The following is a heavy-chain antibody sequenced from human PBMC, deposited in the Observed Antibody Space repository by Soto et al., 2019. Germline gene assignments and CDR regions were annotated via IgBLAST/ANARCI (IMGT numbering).Heavy chain of an antibody. CDR1: GFTFGDYA. J-gene: IGHJ6*02. CDR2: IRSKAYGGTT. Sequence: GGSLRLSCTASGFTFGDYAMSWVRQAPGKGLEWVGFIRSKAYGGTTEYAASVKGRFTISRDDSKSIAYLKMNSLKTEDTAVYYCTSCIAADYYYYGMDVWGQGTTVTVSS. CDR3: TSCIAADYYYYGMDV. V-gene: IGHV3-49*04. D-gene: IGHD6-13*01.